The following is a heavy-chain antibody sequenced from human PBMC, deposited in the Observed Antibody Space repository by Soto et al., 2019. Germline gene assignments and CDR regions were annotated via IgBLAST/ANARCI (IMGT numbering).Heavy chain of an antibody. CDR2: IGPESGAT. CDR1: GYSFTGHD. Sequence: VSSKGSCNPSGYSFTGHDIHWVRQAPQQGPEWMGEIGPESGATRYAEKFRGRVTMTMDTSITTVYMELKNLSPDDTAVYYCGRGRSGQIVVFYWGQGNPVTVSA. J-gene: IGHJ4*02. D-gene: IGHD1-26*01. V-gene: IGHV1-2*02. CDR3: GRGRSGQIVVFY.